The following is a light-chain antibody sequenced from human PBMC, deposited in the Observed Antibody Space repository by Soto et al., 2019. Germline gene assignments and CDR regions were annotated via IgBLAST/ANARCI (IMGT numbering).Light chain of an antibody. V-gene: IGKV3-20*01. J-gene: IGKJ2*01. CDR3: QQYGSSSYT. Sequence: EIVLTQSPGTLSLFPGERATLSCRASQSVSSSYLAWYPQKPGQAPRLIIYGASSRATGIPDRFSGSGSGTDFTLTISRLEPEDFAVDYCQQYGSSSYTFGQGTTLEI. CDR1: QSVSSSY. CDR2: GAS.